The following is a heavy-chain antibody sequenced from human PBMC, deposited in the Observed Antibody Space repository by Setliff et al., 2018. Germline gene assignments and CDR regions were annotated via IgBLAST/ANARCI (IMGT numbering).Heavy chain of an antibody. J-gene: IGHJ3*02. CDR3: AREVVGAPSAFDI. CDR1: GFTFSSYW. Sequence: GGSLRLSCAASGFTFSSYWMTWVRQAPGKGLEWVANINQDGSEKYYVDSVKGRFTISRDNAKNSLYLQMNSLRAEDTAVYYCAREVVGAPSAFDIWGQGTMVTVSS. CDR2: INQDGSEK. D-gene: IGHD1-26*01. V-gene: IGHV3-7*01.